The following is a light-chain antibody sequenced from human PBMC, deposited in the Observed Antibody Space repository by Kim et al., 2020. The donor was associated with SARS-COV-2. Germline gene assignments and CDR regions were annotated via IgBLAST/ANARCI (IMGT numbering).Light chain of an antibody. Sequence: LSRSPGERGNLACRASQNVSSRLAWYQQKFGQAPRLLIYGASTRAIGIPARFSGSGSQTEFILTINSRQSEDFAVYYCQQYNSWPTFGQGTKLEIK. J-gene: IGKJ2*01. V-gene: IGKV3-15*01. CDR1: QNVSSR. CDR2: GAS. CDR3: QQYNSWPT.